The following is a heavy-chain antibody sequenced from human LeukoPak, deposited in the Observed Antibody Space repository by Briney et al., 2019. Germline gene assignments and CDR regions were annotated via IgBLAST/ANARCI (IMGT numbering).Heavy chain of an antibody. CDR2: ISGDGDST. D-gene: IGHD2-2*01. V-gene: IGHV3-43*02. CDR3: AKVQNLQLRTNFDY. CDR1: GFTFDYYA. J-gene: IGHJ4*02. Sequence: PGGSLRLPCAASGFTFDYYAMHWVRQAPGKGLEWVSLISGDGDSTFYADSVKGRFTISRDNSKNSLYLQMNSLRTEDTALYYCAKVQNLQLRTNFDYWGQGTLVTVSS.